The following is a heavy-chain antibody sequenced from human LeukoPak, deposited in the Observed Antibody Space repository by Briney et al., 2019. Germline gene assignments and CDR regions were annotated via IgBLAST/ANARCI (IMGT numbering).Heavy chain of an antibody. CDR2: FYYSGST. J-gene: IGHJ4*02. V-gene: IGHV4-39*01. D-gene: IGHD3-22*01. Sequence: SETLSLTCTVSGGSISSHYWDWVRQPPGKGLEWIGSFYYSGSTYYNPSLKSRVTISIDTSKNQFSLKLSSVTAADTAVYYCARHYYDSSGRPFDYWGQGILVTVSS. CDR3: ARHYYDSSGRPFDY. CDR1: GGSISSHY.